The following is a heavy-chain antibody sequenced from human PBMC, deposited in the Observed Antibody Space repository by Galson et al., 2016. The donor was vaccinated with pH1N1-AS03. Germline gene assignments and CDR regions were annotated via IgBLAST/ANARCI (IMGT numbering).Heavy chain of an antibody. D-gene: IGHD3-10*01. CDR1: GYTFTGNY. Sequence: SVKVSCKASGYTFTGNYLHWVRQAPGQGLEWVGWINPNSGDTSYAQKFQGRVTMTRDTSISAACLELSRLRSDDTAVFYCARVLCVIERGESSAFDLWGQGTMVTVSS. V-gene: IGHV1-2*02. CDR2: INPNSGDT. CDR3: ARVLCVIERGESSAFDL. J-gene: IGHJ3*01.